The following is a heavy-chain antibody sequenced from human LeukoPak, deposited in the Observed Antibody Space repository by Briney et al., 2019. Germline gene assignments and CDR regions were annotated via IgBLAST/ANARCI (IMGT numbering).Heavy chain of an antibody. V-gene: IGHV4-59*12. CDR3: ARVRSNYYYFGMDV. CDR1: SGSISGYY. CDR2: IYYSGST. J-gene: IGHJ6*02. Sequence: SETLSLTCSASSGSISGYYWSWIRQPPGKGLEWIGNIYYSGSTNYNPSLKSRVTISVDTPKSQFSLKLRSVTAADTAVYYCARVRSNYYYFGMDVWGQGTTVTVSS.